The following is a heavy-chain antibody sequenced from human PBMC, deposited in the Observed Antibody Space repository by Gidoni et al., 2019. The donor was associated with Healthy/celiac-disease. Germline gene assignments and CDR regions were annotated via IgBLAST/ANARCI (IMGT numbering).Heavy chain of an antibody. CDR3: ARDREYQLPGWFDP. CDR2: IIPILGIA. CDR1: GGTFSSYA. V-gene: IGHV1-69*04. D-gene: IGHD2-2*01. J-gene: IGHJ5*02. Sequence: EVKKPGSSVKVSCKASGGTFSSYAISWVRQAPGQGLEWMGRIIPILGIANYAQKFQGRVTITADKSTSTAYMELSSLRSEDTAVYYCARDREYQLPGWFDPWGQGTLVTVSS.